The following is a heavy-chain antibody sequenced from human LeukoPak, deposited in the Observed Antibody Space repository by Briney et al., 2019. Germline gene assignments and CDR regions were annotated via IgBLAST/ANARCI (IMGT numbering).Heavy chain of an antibody. Sequence: SETLSLTCTVSGGSISSGSYYWNWIRQPPGKGLEWIGYIYYSGSTNYNPSSRGRVTISVDTSKNQFSLKLSSVTAADTAVYYCARGSWDTAMVPYFDYWGQGTLVTVSS. CDR2: IYYSGST. V-gene: IGHV4-61*01. CDR1: GGSISSGSYY. CDR3: ARGSWDTAMVPYFDY. D-gene: IGHD5-18*01. J-gene: IGHJ4*02.